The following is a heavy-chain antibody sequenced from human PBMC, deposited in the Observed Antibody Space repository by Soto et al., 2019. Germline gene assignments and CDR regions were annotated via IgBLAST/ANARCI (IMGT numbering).Heavy chain of an antibody. D-gene: IGHD3-10*02. J-gene: IGHJ5*02. CDR3: AHSFNMLIDP. CDR2: ISWDDDK. V-gene: IGHV2-5*02. CDR1: GLSLSTRRVC. Sequence: QITLKESSPTLVKPQQTLTLTCTFSGLSLSTRRVCVAWIRQPPGKALEWLALISWDDDKRYSPSLKSSLTITKDTSKNQVVLTMTNVDPVDTAIYYCAHSFNMLIDPWGQGTLVTVSS.